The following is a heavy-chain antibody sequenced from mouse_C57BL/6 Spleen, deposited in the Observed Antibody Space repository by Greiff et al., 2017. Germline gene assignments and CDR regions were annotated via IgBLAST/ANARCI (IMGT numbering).Heavy chain of an antibody. J-gene: IGHJ1*03. V-gene: IGHV5-4*01. CDR1: GFTFSSYA. CDR3: ARDWDNWYFDV. CDR2: ISDGGSYT. D-gene: IGHD4-1*01. Sequence: VQLQQSGGGLVKPGGSLKLSCAASGFTFSSYAMSWVRQTPEKRLEWVATISDGGSYTYYPDNVKGRFTISRDNAKNNLYLQMSHLKSEDTAMYYCARDWDNWYFDVWGTGTTVTVSS.